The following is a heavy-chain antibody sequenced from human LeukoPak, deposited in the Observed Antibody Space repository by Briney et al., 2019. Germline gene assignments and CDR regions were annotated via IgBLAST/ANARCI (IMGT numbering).Heavy chain of an antibody. CDR3: ARGGYSDY. D-gene: IGHD2-15*01. CDR1: GYPFANFA. J-gene: IGHJ4*02. V-gene: IGHV1-18*01. Sequence: ASVKVSCKTSGYPFANFAISWVRQARGQGLEWVGWISGDKGPTYYAPKLQDRVTKTTDSSTSTAYLELRNLRSDDTAVYYCARGGYSDYWGQGTLVTVSS. CDR2: ISGDKGPT.